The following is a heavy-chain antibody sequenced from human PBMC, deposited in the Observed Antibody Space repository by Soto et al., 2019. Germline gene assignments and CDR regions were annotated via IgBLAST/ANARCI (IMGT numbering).Heavy chain of an antibody. CDR1: GFTFSSYA. CDR3: ARRYYDSSGYHSGYYYGMDV. V-gene: IGHV3-30-3*01. Sequence: PGGSLRLSCAASGFTFSSYAMHWVRQAPGKGLEWVAIISYDGSIKYYADSVKGRFTISRDNSKNTLYLQMSSLRIEDTAVYYCARRYYDSSGYHSGYYYGMDVWGQGTTVTVSS. D-gene: IGHD3-22*01. CDR2: ISYDGSIK. J-gene: IGHJ6*02.